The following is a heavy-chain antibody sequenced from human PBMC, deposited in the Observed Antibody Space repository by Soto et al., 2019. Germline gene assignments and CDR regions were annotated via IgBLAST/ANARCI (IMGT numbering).Heavy chain of an antibody. J-gene: IGHJ6*02. D-gene: IGHD5-12*01. CDR1: GFTFRSYG. CDR3: ARVFDTSGDGMDV. Sequence: QVHLVESGGDVVQPGRSLRLSCAASGFTFRSYGMHWVRQAPGKGLEWVAIIWYDGSNQSYADSVRGRFTISRDNSKDTLYLQMNSLGAEDTGVYYCARVFDTSGDGMDVWGQGTTVTVSS. CDR2: IWYDGSNQ. V-gene: IGHV3-33*01.